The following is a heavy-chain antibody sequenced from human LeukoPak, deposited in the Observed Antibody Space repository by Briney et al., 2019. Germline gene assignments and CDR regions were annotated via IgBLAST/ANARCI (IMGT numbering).Heavy chain of an antibody. CDR3: AKDLRGNAMDV. CDR1: GFTFSSYG. D-gene: IGHD3-10*01. V-gene: IGHV3-30*02. CDR2: IRYDGSNK. Sequence: GGSLRLSCAASGFTFSSYGMHWVRQAPGKGLEWVAFIRYDGSNKYYADSVKGRFTISRDNSKNTLYLQMNSLRAEDTAVYYCAKDLRGNAMDVWGKGTTVTISS. J-gene: IGHJ6*03.